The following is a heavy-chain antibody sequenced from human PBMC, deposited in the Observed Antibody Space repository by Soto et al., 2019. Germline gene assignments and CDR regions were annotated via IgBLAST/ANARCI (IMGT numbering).Heavy chain of an antibody. CDR3: ARDRGGNFDY. J-gene: IGHJ4*02. CDR2: IYYSGST. V-gene: IGHV4-59*01. CDR1: GGPISSYD. D-gene: IGHD2-15*01. Sequence: SETMYLSCTVSGGPISSYDWSWIRQPPGKGLEWIGYIYYSGSTNCNPSLKSRVTISVDTSKNQFSLKLSSVTAADTAVYYCARDRGGNFDYWGQGTLVTVSS.